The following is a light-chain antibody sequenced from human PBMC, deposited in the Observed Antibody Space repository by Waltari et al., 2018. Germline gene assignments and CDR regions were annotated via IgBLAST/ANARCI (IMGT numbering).Light chain of an antibody. Sequence: QSVLTQPPSASGNPGQSVTISCSGRSSNIGSNSVYWYQHLPGTAPKLLIYMSDQRPSGVPDRFSGSKSGTSASLAISGLRSEDEADYYCAAWDDSLSGFYVFGTGTKVTVL. CDR1: SSNIGSNS. V-gene: IGLV1-47*01. CDR3: AAWDDSLSGFYV. J-gene: IGLJ1*01. CDR2: MSD.